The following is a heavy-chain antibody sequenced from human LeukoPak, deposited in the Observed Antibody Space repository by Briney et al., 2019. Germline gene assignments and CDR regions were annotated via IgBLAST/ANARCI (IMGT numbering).Heavy chain of an antibody. J-gene: IGHJ3*02. CDR1: GFTFSSYA. D-gene: IGHD6-6*01. CDR3: AKAQFSVGIEARVAFDI. Sequence: GGSLRLSCAASGFTFSSYAMSWVRQAPGKGLEWVSAISGSGGSTYYADSVKGRFTISRDISKNTLYLQMNSLRAEDTAVYYCAKAQFSVGIEARVAFDIWGQGTMVTVSS. V-gene: IGHV3-23*01. CDR2: ISGSGGST.